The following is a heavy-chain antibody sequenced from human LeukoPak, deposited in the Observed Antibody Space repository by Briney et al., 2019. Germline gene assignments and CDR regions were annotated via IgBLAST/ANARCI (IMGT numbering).Heavy chain of an antibody. CDR1: GGSFSGYY. V-gene: IGHV4-34*01. CDR3: ARADRGDGYNLDY. CDR2: INHSGST. Sequence: SETLSLTCAAYGGSFSGYYWSWIRQPPGKGLEWIGEINHSGSTNYNPSLKSRVTISVDTSKNQFSLKLSSVTAADTAVYYCARADRGDGYNLDYWGQGTLVTVSS. J-gene: IGHJ4*02. D-gene: IGHD5-24*01.